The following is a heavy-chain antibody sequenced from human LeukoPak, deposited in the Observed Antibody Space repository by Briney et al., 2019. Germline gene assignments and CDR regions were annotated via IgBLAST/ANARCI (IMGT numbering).Heavy chain of an antibody. CDR3: AKSPRWAYSSSWYAFDI. J-gene: IGHJ3*02. D-gene: IGHD6-6*01. Sequence: GGSLRLSCAASGFTFSSYAMSWVRQAPGKGLEWDSGISGSGGSTYYADSMKGRFTISRDNSKNTLYLQMNSLRAEDTAVYYCAKSPRWAYSSSWYAFDIRGQGTMVTVSS. V-gene: IGHV3-23*01. CDR2: ISGSGGST. CDR1: GFTFSSYA.